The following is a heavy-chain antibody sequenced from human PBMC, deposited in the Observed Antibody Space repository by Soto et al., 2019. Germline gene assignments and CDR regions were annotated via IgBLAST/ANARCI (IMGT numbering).Heavy chain of an antibody. CDR2: IYYSGST. J-gene: IGHJ5*01. V-gene: IGHV4-39*01. Sequence: SETLSLTCTVSGGSISSSSYYWGWIRQPPGKGLEWIGSIYYSGSTYYNPSLKRLVTISVDTSKNQFSLKLSSVTAAETAVYYCASLCMVDAAVAVFAPWARGTLVPVSS. CDR3: ASLCMVDAAVAVFAP. CDR1: GGSISSSSYY. D-gene: IGHD3-10*01.